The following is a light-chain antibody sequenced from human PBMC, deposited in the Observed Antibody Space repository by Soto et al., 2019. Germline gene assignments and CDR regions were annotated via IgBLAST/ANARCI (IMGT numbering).Light chain of an antibody. CDR3: QQRMNWPLT. CDR2: DAS. V-gene: IGKV3-11*01. CDR1: QTVSSY. J-gene: IGKJ5*01. Sequence: ENLLTQSPATLSLSPGERATLSCRASQTVSSYLLWYPQKPGQAPRLLIYDASTRAPGTPARFSGSGSETDFTLTISSLEPEDFAVYYCQQRMNWPLTFGQGTRLEIK.